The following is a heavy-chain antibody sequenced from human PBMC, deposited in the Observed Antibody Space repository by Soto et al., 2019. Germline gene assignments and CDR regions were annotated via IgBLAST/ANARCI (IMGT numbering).Heavy chain of an antibody. CDR3: AKDTEDLYYYYYMDV. J-gene: IGHJ6*03. V-gene: IGHV3-9*01. Sequence: GGSLRLSCAASGFTFDDYAMHWVRQAPGKGLEWVSGISWNSGSIGYADSVKGRFTISRDNAKNSLYLQMNSLRAEDTALYYCAKDTEDLYYYYYMDVWGKGTTVTVSS. CDR1: GFTFDDYA. CDR2: ISWNSGSI.